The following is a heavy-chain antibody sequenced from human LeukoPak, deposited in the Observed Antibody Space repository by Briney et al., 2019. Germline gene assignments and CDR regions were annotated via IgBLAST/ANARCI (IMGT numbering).Heavy chain of an antibody. V-gene: IGHV3-23*01. J-gene: IGHJ4*02. CDR2: IGGSGTRT. CDR3: ARDPRGPTGNDHYGRDSFDL. Sequence: GGSLRLSCAASGFTFSSYSMNWVRQAPGKGLEWVSGIGGSGTRTYYADSVKGRFTISRDNSKNTLYLQMNSLRDEDTAVYYCARDPRGPTGNDHYGRDSFDLWGQGTLVTVSS. CDR1: GFTFSSYS. D-gene: IGHD3-10*02.